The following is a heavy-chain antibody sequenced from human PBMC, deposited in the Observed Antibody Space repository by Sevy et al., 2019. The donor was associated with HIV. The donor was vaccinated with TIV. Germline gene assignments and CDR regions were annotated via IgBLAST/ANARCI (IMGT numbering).Heavy chain of an antibody. J-gene: IGHJ5*02. CDR3: ARGYCSSTSCYWENWFDP. V-gene: IGHV3-48*02. D-gene: IGHD2-2*01. CDR1: GFTFSSYS. Sequence: GGSLRLSCAASGFTFSSYSMNWVRQAPGKGLEWVSYISSSSSTIYYADSVKGRFTISRDNAKNSLYLQMNSLRDEDTAVYYCARGYCSSTSCYWENWFDPRGQGTLVTVSS. CDR2: ISSSSSTI.